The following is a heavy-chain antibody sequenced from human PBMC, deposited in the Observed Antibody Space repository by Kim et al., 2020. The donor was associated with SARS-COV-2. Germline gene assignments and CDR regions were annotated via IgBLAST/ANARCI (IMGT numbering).Heavy chain of an antibody. CDR2: PIPIFGTA. V-gene: IGHV1-69*13. D-gene: IGHD2-21*02. CDR3: ARSTYCGGDCYYYYGMDV. J-gene: IGHJ6*01. CDR1: GGTFSSYA. Sequence: SVKVSCKASGGTFSSYAISWVRQAPGQGLEWMGGPIPIFGTANYAQKFQGRVTITADESTSTAYMELSTLRSEETAVYYCARSTYCGGDCYYYYGMDVWGEGTTVTVSS.